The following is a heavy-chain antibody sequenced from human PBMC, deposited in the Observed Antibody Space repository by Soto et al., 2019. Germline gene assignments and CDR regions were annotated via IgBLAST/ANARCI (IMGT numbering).Heavy chain of an antibody. Sequence: PSETLSLTCAVSGGSFSGFYWTWIRQPPGEGLEWIGETNHSGTTNFNPSLRSRLTISLDSSKKHFSLKLTSMTAADAAVYYCAKADPTFGTSYGLDVWGQGTTVTVSS. CDR1: GGSFSGFY. J-gene: IGHJ6*02. V-gene: IGHV4-34*01. CDR2: TNHSGTT. D-gene: IGHD3-16*01. CDR3: AKADPTFGTSYGLDV.